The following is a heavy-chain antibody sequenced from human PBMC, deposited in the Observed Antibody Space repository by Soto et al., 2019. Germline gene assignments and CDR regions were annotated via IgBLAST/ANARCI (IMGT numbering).Heavy chain of an antibody. CDR2: INHSGST. Sequence: QVQLQQWGAGLLKPSETLSLTCAVYGGSFSGYYWSWIRQPPGKGLEWIGEINHSGSTNYNPSLKSRVTISVDTSKNQFSLKLSSVTAADTAVYYCARGRKQLPFDYWGQGTLVTVSS. CDR1: GGSFSGYY. V-gene: IGHV4-34*01. CDR3: ARGRKQLPFDY. J-gene: IGHJ4*02. D-gene: IGHD6-19*01.